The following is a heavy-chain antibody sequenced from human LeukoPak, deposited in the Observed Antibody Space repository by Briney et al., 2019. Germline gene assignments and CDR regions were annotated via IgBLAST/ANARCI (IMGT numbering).Heavy chain of an antibody. J-gene: IGHJ4*02. CDR3: AKAPVTSCRGAFCYPFDY. CDR1: GFTFSSYA. Sequence: GGSLRLSCAASGFTFSSYAMSWVRQAPGKGLEWVSAMSSSDDGRYYAASVRGRFTISRDTSRSTLFLQMNSLRAEDAAVYYCAKAPVTSCRGAFCYPFDYWGQGTLVTVSS. D-gene: IGHD2-15*01. V-gene: IGHV3-23*01. CDR2: MSSSDDGR.